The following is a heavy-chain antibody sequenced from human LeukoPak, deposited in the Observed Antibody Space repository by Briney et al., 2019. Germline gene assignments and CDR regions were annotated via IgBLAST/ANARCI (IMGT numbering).Heavy chain of an antibody. CDR3: VRVGYSYGYGDWNHFDY. Sequence: PGGSLRLSCAASGFTVSSNYMSWVRQAPGKGLEWVSITYSGGSTYYADSVKGRFTISRDNSKNTLYLQMNSLRAEDTAVYFCVRVGYSYGYGDWNHFDYWGQGTLVTVSS. D-gene: IGHD5-18*01. CDR2: TYSGGST. V-gene: IGHV3-66*02. CDR1: GFTVSSNY. J-gene: IGHJ4*02.